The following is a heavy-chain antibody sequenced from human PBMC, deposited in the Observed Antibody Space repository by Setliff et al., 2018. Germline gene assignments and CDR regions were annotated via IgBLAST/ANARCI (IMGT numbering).Heavy chain of an antibody. D-gene: IGHD2-8*02. V-gene: IGHV3-23*01. Sequence: PGGSLRLSCATSGFTFSNYAMGWVRQAPGKGLEWVSVITSSGRDTYYTDSVKGRFTISRDNSDNTLYLQMNSLRDAGTAIYYWVKGTLPYCTGPTCYPLDHWGQGTLVTAPQ. CDR1: GFTFSNYA. CDR3: VKGTLPYCTGPTCYPLDH. J-gene: IGHJ4*02. CDR2: ITSSGRDT.